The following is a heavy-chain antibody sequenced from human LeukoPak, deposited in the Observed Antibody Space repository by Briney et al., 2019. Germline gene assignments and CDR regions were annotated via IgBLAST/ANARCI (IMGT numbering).Heavy chain of an antibody. Sequence: SETLSLTCSVSGGSISVYYWSWIRQPPGNGLEWIAYVSYSGNTNYTPSLKNRVSISVDTSKNRFSLQLRSVTAADTAFYYCARAGRFTSGPSYFFDNWGQGTLVTVS. CDR2: VSYSGNT. V-gene: IGHV4-59*13. CDR3: ARAGRFTSGPSYFFDN. CDR1: GGSISVYY. D-gene: IGHD3-3*01. J-gene: IGHJ4*02.